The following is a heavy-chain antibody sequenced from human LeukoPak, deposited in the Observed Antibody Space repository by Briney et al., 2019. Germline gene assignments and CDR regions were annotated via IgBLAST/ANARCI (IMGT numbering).Heavy chain of an antibody. J-gene: IGHJ4*02. V-gene: IGHV1-69*04. Sequence: SVKVSCKASGGTFSSNEISWVRQAPGQGLEWMGRIIPNLGTANYAQSFQGRVTITADKSTSTAYMELSSLRSEDTAVYFCARWASLIYDSNWYAPLDYWGQGTLVTVSP. CDR3: ARWASLIYDSNWYAPLDY. CDR2: IIPNLGTA. D-gene: IGHD6-13*01. CDR1: GGTFSSNE.